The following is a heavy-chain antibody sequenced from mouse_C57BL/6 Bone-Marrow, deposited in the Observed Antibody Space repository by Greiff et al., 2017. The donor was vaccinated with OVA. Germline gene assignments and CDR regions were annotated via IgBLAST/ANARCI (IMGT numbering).Heavy chain of an antibody. CDR1: GYTFTSCW. J-gene: IGHJ3*01. CDR3: ASAVFAY. V-gene: IGHV1-50*01. CDR2: IDPSDSYT. Sequence: QVQLQQPGAELVKPGASVKLSCKASGYTFTSCWMQWVKQRPGQGLEWIGEIDPSDSYTNYNQKFKGKATLTVDTSSSTAYMQLNSLTSEDSAVYYCASAVFAYWGQGTLVTVSA.